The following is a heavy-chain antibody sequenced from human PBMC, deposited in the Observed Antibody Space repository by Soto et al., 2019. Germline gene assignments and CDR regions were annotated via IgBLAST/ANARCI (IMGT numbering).Heavy chain of an antibody. J-gene: IGHJ4*02. Sequence: GGSLRLSCAASGFTFSTYAMHWVRQAPGKGLEWVAVISYDGSNKYYADSVEGRFTISRDNSKNTLYLQMNSLRTEDTAVYYCARDPPLDCSGGSCYIGVFDYWGQGTLVTVSS. CDR2: ISYDGSNK. CDR3: ARDPPLDCSGGSCYIGVFDY. CDR1: GFTFSTYA. V-gene: IGHV3-30-3*01. D-gene: IGHD2-15*01.